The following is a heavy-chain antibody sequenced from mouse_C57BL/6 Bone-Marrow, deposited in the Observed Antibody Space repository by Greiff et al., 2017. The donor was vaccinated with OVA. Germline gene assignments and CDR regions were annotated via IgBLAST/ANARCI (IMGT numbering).Heavy chain of an antibody. Sequence: EVKVEESGAELVRPGASVKLSCTASGFNIKDDYMHWVKQRPEQGLEWIGWIDPENGDTEYASKFQGKATITADTSSNTAYLQLSSLTSDDTAVYYCTPRGPWFAYWGQGTLVTVSA. CDR3: TPRGPWFAY. V-gene: IGHV14-4*01. CDR1: GFNIKDDY. CDR2: IDPENGDT. J-gene: IGHJ3*01.